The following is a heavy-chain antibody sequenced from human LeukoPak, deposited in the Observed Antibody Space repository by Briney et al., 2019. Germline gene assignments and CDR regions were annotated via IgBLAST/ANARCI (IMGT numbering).Heavy chain of an antibody. D-gene: IGHD5-18*01. V-gene: IGHV3-11*01. CDR1: GFTFSDYY. J-gene: IGHJ5*02. CDR2: ISSSGSTI. CDR3: ARINSCGYSKPVNWFDP. Sequence: PGGSLRLSCAASGFTFSDYYMSWIRQAPGKGLEWVSYISSSGSTIYYADSVKGRFTISRDNAKNSLYLQMNSLRAEDTAVYYCARINSCGYSKPVNWFDPWGQGTLVTVSS.